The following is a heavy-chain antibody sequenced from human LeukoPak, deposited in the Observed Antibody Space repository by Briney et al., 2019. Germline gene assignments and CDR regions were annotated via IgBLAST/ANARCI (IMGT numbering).Heavy chain of an antibody. CDR2: ISSSSSYI. V-gene: IGHV3-21*01. Sequence: GGSLRLSCAASGFTFSSYSMNWVRQAPGKGLEWVSSISSSSSYIYYADSVKGRFTISRDNAKNSLFLQMNSLRSEDTAVYYCARDRGGGSLDYWGQGTLVTVSS. CDR1: GFTFSSYS. D-gene: IGHD3-16*01. CDR3: ARDRGGGSLDY. J-gene: IGHJ4*02.